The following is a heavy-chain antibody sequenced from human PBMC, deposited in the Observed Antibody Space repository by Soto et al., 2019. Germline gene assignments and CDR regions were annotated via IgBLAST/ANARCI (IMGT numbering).Heavy chain of an antibody. D-gene: IGHD3-10*01. J-gene: IGHJ4*02. CDR3: ARGPGDFGYLDY. CDR2: MNPYNGNT. Sequence: QVQLVQSGAEVKKPGASVKVSCRASGYTFTNYDIIWVRQAPGQGLECMGWMNPYNGNTGYAQNFQGRVTMTRNTSINTAYMELSSLKSEDTAVYYCARGPGDFGYLDYWGQGALVTVSS. V-gene: IGHV1-8*01. CDR1: GYTFTNYD.